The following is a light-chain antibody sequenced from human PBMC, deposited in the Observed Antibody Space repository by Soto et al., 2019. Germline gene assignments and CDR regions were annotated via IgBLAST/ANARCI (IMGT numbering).Light chain of an antibody. CDR2: DAS. V-gene: IGKV1-12*01. CDR3: QQYSDFLIS. CDR1: ERINTY. J-gene: IGKJ3*01. Sequence: DIQMTQSPSSVSASVGDRVTITCRASERINTYLAWYQQQPGKAPSLLIYDASSLEGGVPSRFSGSGFGTEFTLTITNLQPADFATYYCQQYSDFLISFGPGTTVDFK.